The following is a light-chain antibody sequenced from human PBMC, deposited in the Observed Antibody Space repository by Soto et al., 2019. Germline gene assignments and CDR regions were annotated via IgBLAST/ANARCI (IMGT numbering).Light chain of an antibody. Sequence: DIQMTQSPSTLSASVGDRVTITCRASQSSSDWLAWYQQKPGKAPKLLIYKASSLESGVPSRFSGSGSGTEFTLTISSLQPDDFATYYCQQYKSYSFGGGTKVEIK. J-gene: IGKJ4*01. CDR3: QQYKSYS. V-gene: IGKV1-5*03. CDR2: KAS. CDR1: QSSSDW.